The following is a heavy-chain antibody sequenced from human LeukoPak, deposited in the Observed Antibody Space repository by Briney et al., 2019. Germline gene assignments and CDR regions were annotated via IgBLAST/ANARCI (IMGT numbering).Heavy chain of an antibody. CDR1: GGSISGHY. Sequence: SETLSLTCTVSGGSISGHYWSWIRQPPGKGLEWIGYIYYSGSTNYNPSLKSRVTISVDTSKNQFSLKLSSVTAADTAVYYCARLVAVYSSSRTYYFDYWGQGTLVTVSS. CDR2: IYYSGST. J-gene: IGHJ4*02. V-gene: IGHV4-59*08. D-gene: IGHD6-13*01. CDR3: ARLVAVYSSSRTYYFDY.